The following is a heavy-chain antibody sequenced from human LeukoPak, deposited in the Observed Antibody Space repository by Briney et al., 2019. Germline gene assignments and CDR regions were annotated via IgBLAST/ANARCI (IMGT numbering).Heavy chain of an antibody. Sequence: GGSLRLSCAASGFTFSSYWMTWVRQAPGKGLEWVANIKEDGSEKYYVSSVKGRFTIHRDHAKNSLYLQMNSLRAEDTAVYYCASGEDYDSSGYRYFDYWGQGTLVTVSS. D-gene: IGHD3-22*01. CDR1: GFTFSSYW. V-gene: IGHV3-7*01. CDR3: ASGEDYDSSGYRYFDY. CDR2: IKEDGSEK. J-gene: IGHJ4*02.